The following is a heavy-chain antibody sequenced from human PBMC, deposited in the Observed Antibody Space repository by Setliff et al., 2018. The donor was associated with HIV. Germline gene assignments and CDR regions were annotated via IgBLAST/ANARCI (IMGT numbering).Heavy chain of an antibody. CDR3: ARDRAQGSVIIPPAMGFDP. J-gene: IGHJ5*02. CDR2: ISAYTGNT. V-gene: IGHV1-18*01. CDR1: GYTLTSYG. Sequence: ASVKVSCKASGYTLTSYGISWVRQAPGQGLEWMGWISAYTGNTDFAQKFQGRVTMTKDTSTSTAYMELRSLRSDDTAVYYCARDRAQGSVIIPPAMGFDPWGQGTLVTVSS. D-gene: IGHD2-2*01.